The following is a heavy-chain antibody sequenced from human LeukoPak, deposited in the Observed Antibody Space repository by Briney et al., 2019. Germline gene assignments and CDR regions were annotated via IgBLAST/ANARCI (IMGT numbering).Heavy chain of an antibody. J-gene: IGHJ4*02. Sequence: SETLSLTCTVSGGSISSYYWSWIRQPPGKGLEWIGYIYYSGSTNYNPSLKSRVTISVDTSKNQFSLKLSSVTAADTAVYYCARRARDGYSLYYSDYWGQGTLVTVSS. CDR1: GGSISSYY. CDR2: IYYSGST. D-gene: IGHD4-4*01. CDR3: ARRARDGYSLYYSDY. V-gene: IGHV4-59*08.